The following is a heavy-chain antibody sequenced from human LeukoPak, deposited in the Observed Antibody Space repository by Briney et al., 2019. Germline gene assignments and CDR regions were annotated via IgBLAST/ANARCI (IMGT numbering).Heavy chain of an antibody. V-gene: IGHV1-2*02. Sequence: ASVKVSCKASGYSFTGYFIHWVRQAPGQGLEWMGCIDPNSGDTKYAQKFQGRVSMPRDTSTRTAYMELSRLGSDDTAVYFCARSGSTGCSLDYWGQGTLVTVSS. CDR3: ARSGSTGCSLDY. CDR2: IDPNSGDT. CDR1: GYSFTGYF. J-gene: IGHJ4*02. D-gene: IGHD2-8*02.